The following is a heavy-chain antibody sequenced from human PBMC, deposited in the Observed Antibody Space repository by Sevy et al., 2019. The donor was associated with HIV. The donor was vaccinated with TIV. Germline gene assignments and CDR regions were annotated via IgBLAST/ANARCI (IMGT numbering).Heavy chain of an antibody. CDR2: ISSSSSTI. CDR1: GFTFSSYS. J-gene: IGHJ4*02. V-gene: IGHV3-48*01. CDR3: ARDGRDYYGSGSY. Sequence: GGSLRLSCAASGFTFSSYSMNWVRQAPGKGLEWVSYISSSSSTIYYADSVKGRFTISRDNAKNSLYLQMNSLRAEDMAVYYCARDGRDYYGSGSYWGQGTLVTVSS. D-gene: IGHD3-10*01.